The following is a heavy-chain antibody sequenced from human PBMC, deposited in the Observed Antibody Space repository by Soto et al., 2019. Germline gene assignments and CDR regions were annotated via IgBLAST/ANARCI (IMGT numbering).Heavy chain of an antibody. J-gene: IGHJ6*02. CDR1: GYTFTGYY. CDR3: ARTSGSYYYYYGMDV. CDR2: INPNSGGT. V-gene: IGHV1-2*04. Sequence: ASVKVSCKASGYTFTGYYMHWVRQAPGQGLEWMGWINPNSGGTNYAQKFQGWVTMTRDTSISTAYMELSRLRSDDTAVYYCARTSGSYYYYYGMDVWGQGTTVNVSS. D-gene: IGHD1-26*01.